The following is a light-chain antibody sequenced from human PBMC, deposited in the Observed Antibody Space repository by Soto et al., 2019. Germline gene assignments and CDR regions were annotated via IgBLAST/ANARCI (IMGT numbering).Light chain of an antibody. CDR3: SSYTSSNTYV. J-gene: IGLJ1*01. CDR2: DVS. Sequence: QSALTQSASVSGSPGQSITISCTGTTSDIGFSYHVSWYQQHPDKAPKLIIYDVSDRPSGVSDRFSGSKSSNTASLTISGLQAEDAADYYCSSYTSSNTYVFGTGTKVTV. CDR1: TSDIGFSYH. V-gene: IGLV2-14*03.